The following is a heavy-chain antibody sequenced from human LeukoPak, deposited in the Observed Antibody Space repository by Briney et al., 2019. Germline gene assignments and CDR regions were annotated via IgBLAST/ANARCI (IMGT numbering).Heavy chain of an antibody. D-gene: IGHD1-7*01. V-gene: IGHV4-39*01. J-gene: IGHJ4*02. CDR2: MYSSGKS. Sequence: PSETLSLTCTVSGGSISIGDYYWSWTRHPPGKGLEWIWSMYSSGKSYYNPVLKSRVTICDDSYKNQFSLKLISVTAADTAVYCCARMAGSLTGTAGGVWGQGTLVTVSS. CDR3: ARMAGSLTGTAGGV. CDR1: GGSISIGDYY.